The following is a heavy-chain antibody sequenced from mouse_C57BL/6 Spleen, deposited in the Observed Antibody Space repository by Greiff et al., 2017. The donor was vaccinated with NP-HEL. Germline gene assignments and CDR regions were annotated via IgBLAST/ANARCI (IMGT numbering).Heavy chain of an antibody. J-gene: IGHJ2*01. CDR3: ARGHYSSGYGDFDY. V-gene: IGHV1-39*01. D-gene: IGHD3-2*02. Sequence: EVKLMESGPELVKPGASVKISCKASGYSFTDYNMNWVKQSNGKSLEWIGVINPNYGTTSYNQKFKGKATLTVDQSSSTAYMQLNSLTSEDSAVYYCARGHYSSGYGDFDYWGQGTTLTVSS. CDR1: GYSFTDYN. CDR2: INPNYGTT.